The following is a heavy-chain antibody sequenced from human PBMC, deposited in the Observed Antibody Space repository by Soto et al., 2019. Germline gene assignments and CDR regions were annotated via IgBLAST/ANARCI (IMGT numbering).Heavy chain of an antibody. CDR1: GGTFSSYA. CDR2: IIPIFGTA. Sequence: QVQLVQSGAEVKKPGSSVKVSCKASGGTFSSYAISWVRQAPGQGLEWMGGIIPIFGTANYAQKFQGRVTITADESTSTAYMELSSLRSEDTAVYYCARGYGRLAALRYYYGMDVWGQGTTVTVSS. V-gene: IGHV1-69*01. CDR3: ARGYGRLAALRYYYGMDV. J-gene: IGHJ6*02. D-gene: IGHD6-6*01.